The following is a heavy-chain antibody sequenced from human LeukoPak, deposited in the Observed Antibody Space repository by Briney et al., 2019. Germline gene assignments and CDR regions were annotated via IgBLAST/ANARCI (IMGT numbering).Heavy chain of an antibody. Sequence: GGSLRLSCAASGFNLSDYAMNWVRQAPGKGLEWVSSIGAYGDSTYYADSVKGRLIISRDTFRNTLHLQMNSLRAEDTALYFCAREFRTGAGFELWGQGTLVTVSS. CDR2: IGAYGDST. J-gene: IGHJ4*02. D-gene: IGHD6-19*01. V-gene: IGHV3-23*01. CDR3: AREFRTGAGFEL. CDR1: GFNLSDYA.